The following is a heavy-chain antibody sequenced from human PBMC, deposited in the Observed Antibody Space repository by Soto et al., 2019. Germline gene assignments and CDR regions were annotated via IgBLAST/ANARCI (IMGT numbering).Heavy chain of an antibody. J-gene: IGHJ4*02. D-gene: IGHD6-19*01. Sequence: QVQLVESGGGVVQPGRSLRLSCAASGFTFSSYGMHWVRQAPGKGLEWVAVISYDGSNKYYADSVKGRFTISRDNSKNTLYLQMNSLRAEDTAVYYCAKDLPVANFDYWGQGTLVTVSS. CDR2: ISYDGSNK. CDR1: GFTFSSYG. CDR3: AKDLPVANFDY. V-gene: IGHV3-30*18.